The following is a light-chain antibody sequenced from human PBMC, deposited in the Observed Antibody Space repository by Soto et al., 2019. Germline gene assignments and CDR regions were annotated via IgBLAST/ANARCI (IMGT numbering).Light chain of an antibody. J-gene: IGLJ1*01. Sequence: QSALTQPASVSGSPGQSITISCTGTSSDIGGYNFVSWYQHDPGRAPKLMIYEVSSRPSGISNRFSGSKSSDTASLTISGLQAEDEANYYCTSYSTTNTLLYVFGTGTKLTVL. CDR1: SSDIGGYNF. CDR3: TSYSTTNTLLYV. CDR2: EVS. V-gene: IGLV2-14*01.